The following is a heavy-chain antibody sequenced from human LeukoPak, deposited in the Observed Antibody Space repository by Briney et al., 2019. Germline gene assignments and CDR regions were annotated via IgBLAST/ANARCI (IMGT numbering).Heavy chain of an antibody. CDR2: IYPGDSDT. J-gene: IGHJ4*02. D-gene: IGHD6-25*01. CDR3: AREGSIAAIVRGYFDY. V-gene: IGHV5-51*01. Sequence: GESLKISCKGSGYSFTSYWIGWVRQMPGKGLEWLGIIYPGDSDTRYSPSFQGQVTISADKSISTAYLQWSSLKASDTAMYYCAREGSIAAIVRGYFDYWGQGTLVTVSS. CDR1: GYSFTSYW.